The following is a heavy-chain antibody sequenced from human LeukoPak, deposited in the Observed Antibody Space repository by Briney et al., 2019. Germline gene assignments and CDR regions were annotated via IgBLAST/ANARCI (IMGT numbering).Heavy chain of an antibody. CDR1: GFTVSSTY. J-gene: IGHJ4*02. CDR3: TKLKGWYGEGYFDY. D-gene: IGHD3-10*01. CDR2: INTGGTT. Sequence: GGSLRLSCAASGFTVSSTYMSWVRRPAGKGLEGGSVINTGGTTFYADSVKGRFTISRDNSNNTIYLQMNSLRADDTAVYYCTKLKGWYGEGYFDYWGQGTLVTVSS. V-gene: IGHV3-53*01.